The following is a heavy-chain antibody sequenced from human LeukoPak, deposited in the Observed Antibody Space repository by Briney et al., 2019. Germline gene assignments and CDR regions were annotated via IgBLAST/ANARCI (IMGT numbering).Heavy chain of an antibody. CDR1: GYSFTSYW. CDR3: ARHGYYGSGSYKNYFDY. Sequence: PGESLKISCKGSGYSFTSYWIGWVRQMPGKGLELMRIFYPGDSDTRYSPSFQGQVTISADKSISTAYLQWSSLKASDTAMYYCARHGYYGSGSYKNYFDYWGQGTLVTVSS. D-gene: IGHD3-10*01. J-gene: IGHJ4*02. V-gene: IGHV5-51*01. CDR2: FYPGDSDT.